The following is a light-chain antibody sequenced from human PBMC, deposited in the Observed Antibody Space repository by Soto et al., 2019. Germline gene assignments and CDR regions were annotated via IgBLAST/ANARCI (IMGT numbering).Light chain of an antibody. V-gene: IGKV3-20*01. J-gene: IGKJ3*01. CDR1: QSLSSNY. CDR2: GAS. CDR3: QHCGRSAIFT. Sequence: EIVLTQSPGTLSLSPGERATLSCRASQSLSSNYLAWYQQKPGQAPRLLIYGASSRASGIPDRFSGSGSGTDCTLTISSLAPEDFAVYYCQHCGRSAIFTLGPGTTVDIK.